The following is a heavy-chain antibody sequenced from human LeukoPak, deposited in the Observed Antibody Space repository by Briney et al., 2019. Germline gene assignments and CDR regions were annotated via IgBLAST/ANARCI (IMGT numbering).Heavy chain of an antibody. V-gene: IGHV3-7*01. Sequence: PGGSLRLSCAASGFSFRSYWMSWVRQAPGMGLEWVAHIKQDGNEEYYVDSVKGRFTISRDNAKNSLYLQLNSPRAEDTAVYYCARGSVAPYYYDSSGYYYGFDYWGQGTLVTVSS. J-gene: IGHJ4*02. CDR3: ARGSVAPYYYDSSGYYYGFDY. CDR2: IKQDGNEE. D-gene: IGHD3-22*01. CDR1: GFSFRSYW.